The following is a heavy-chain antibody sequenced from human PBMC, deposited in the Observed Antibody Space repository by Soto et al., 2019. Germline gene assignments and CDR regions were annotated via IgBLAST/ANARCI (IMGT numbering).Heavy chain of an antibody. Sequence: QVRLEQAGAEVKEPGASVKVSCQASGYSFGNYDINWVRQAAGQGLEWMGWMKRNSGNKGYAQKLQGRLILTRDNSISTAYMELSSLTSEDTAVYYCVRGKGFITSPLLDPWGQGTLVTVSS. CDR3: VRGKGFITSPLLDP. J-gene: IGHJ5*02. CDR1: GYSFGNYD. CDR2: MKRNSGNK. D-gene: IGHD3-10*01. V-gene: IGHV1-8*01.